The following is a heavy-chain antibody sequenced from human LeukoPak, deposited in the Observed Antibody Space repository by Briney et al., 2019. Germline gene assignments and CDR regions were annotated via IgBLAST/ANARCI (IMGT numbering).Heavy chain of an antibody. J-gene: IGHJ4*02. CDR1: GGSISSYY. D-gene: IGHD5-18*01. Sequence: SETLSLTCTVSGGSISSYYWSWIRQPPGKGLEWLGYIYYSGSTNYNPSLKSRVIISIDTSKNQFSLRLSSVTAADTAVYYCARENDRYGRIDYWGQGTQVTVSS. CDR3: ARENDRYGRIDY. CDR2: IYYSGST. V-gene: IGHV4-59*01.